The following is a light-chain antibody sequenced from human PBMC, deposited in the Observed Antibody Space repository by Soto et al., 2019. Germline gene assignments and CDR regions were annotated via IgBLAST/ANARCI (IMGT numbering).Light chain of an antibody. Sequence: IQWTQSPSSVSAALLDRVTITFRASQGISSYLAWYQQKPGKAPKLLIYAASTLQSGVPSRFSGSGSGTDFTLTISSLQPEDFATYYCQQLNSYPRTFGQGTKVDIK. CDR3: QQLNSYPRT. V-gene: IGKV1-9*01. J-gene: IGKJ1*01. CDR1: QGISSY. CDR2: AAS.